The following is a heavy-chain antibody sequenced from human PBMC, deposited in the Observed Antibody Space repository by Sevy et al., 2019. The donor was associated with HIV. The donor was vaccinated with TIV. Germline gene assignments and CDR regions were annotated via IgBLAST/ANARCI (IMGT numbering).Heavy chain of an antibody. J-gene: IGHJ6*02. CDR3: ASLAPGSRIRFSFDYYYGMDV. V-gene: IGHV1-18*01. CDR2: ISAYNGNT. D-gene: IGHD3-16*01. CDR1: GYTFTSYG. Sequence: ASVKVSCKASGYTFTSYGISWVRQAPGQGLEWMGWISAYNGNTNYAQKLQGRVTMTTDTSTSTAYMELRSLRSDDTAVYYCASLAPGSRIRFSFDYYYGMDVWGQGTTVTVSS.